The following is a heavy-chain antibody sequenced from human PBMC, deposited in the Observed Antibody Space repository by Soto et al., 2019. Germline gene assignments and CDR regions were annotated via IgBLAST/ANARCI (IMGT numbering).Heavy chain of an antibody. J-gene: IGHJ3*02. CDR3: ARHLWVVSRWYRSAFDI. CDR2: IYYSGST. CDR1: GDSISNYY. Sequence: QVQLQESGPGLVKPSETLSLTCTVSGDSISNYYWSWIRQPPGQGLEWLGYIYYSGSTNYNPSHTSPVTIPVDTSKNHFYLKLNSETAADTAVYYCARHLWVVSRWYRSAFDIWGQGTMVTVSS. D-gene: IGHD6-13*01. V-gene: IGHV4-59*08.